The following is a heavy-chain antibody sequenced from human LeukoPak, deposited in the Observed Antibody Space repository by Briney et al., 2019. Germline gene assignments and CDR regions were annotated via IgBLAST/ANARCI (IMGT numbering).Heavy chain of an antibody. Sequence: SETLSLTCTVSGGSISSSSYYWGWIRQPPGKGLEWIGSIYYSGSTYYNPSLKSRVTISVDTYKNQFSLKLSSVTAADTAVYYCARVWCGSTSCYKSSGRYYYGMDVWGQGTTVTVSS. CDR2: IYYSGST. V-gene: IGHV4-39*01. D-gene: IGHD2-2*02. J-gene: IGHJ6*02. CDR3: ARVWCGSTSCYKSSGRYYYGMDV. CDR1: GGSISSSSYY.